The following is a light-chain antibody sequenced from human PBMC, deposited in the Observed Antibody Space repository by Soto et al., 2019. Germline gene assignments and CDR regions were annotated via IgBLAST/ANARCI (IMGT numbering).Light chain of an antibody. CDR3: SSYTITSTYV. J-gene: IGLJ1*01. V-gene: IGLV2-14*01. CDR1: NSDVGAYRY. Sequence: QSVLTQPASGSGSPGQAITISCRGSNSDVGAYRYVSWYQQHPGKAPKLIIYEVSNRPSGISERFSGSKSGNTASLTIFGLQAEDEADYSCSSYTITSTYVFGTGTKVTVL. CDR2: EVS.